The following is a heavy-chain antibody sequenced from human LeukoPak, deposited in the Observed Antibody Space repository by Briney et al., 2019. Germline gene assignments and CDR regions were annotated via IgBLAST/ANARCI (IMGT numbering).Heavy chain of an antibody. CDR1: AASISGSGYY. D-gene: IGHD6-13*01. Sequence: SETLSPTCPVSAASISGSGYYWGWIRQPPGKGLEWIGSIYHSGSTYYNPSLKSRVTISVDTSKNQFSLKLSSVTAAETGVYYCARDKAAAGYLFDYWGQGTLVTVSS. V-gene: IGHV4-39*07. J-gene: IGHJ4*02. CDR3: ARDKAAAGYLFDY. CDR2: IYHSGST.